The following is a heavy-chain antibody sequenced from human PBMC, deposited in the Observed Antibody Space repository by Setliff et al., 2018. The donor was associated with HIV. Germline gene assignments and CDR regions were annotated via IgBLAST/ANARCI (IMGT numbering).Heavy chain of an antibody. Sequence: PGGSLRLSCAASGFTFTDYWMHWVRQVPGQGLVWVSRINVDGSSISYADSVKGRFTISRDNAKNTLFLQMNSLRAEDTAVYYCARLPQDVRSSIDFWGQGTLVTGSS. V-gene: IGHV3-74*01. CDR2: INVDGSSI. J-gene: IGHJ4*02. CDR1: GFTFTDYW. CDR3: ARLPQDVRSSIDF. D-gene: IGHD6-6*01.